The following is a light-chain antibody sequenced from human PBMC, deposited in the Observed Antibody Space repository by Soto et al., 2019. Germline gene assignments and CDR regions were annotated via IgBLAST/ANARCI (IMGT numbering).Light chain of an antibody. CDR3: QQYGSSPRT. Sequence: EVVMTQSPATLSVSPGERATLSCRASQSVTSNYLAWYQQKPGQAPRLLMYGASRRATGIPERFSGSGSGTDFTLTISRLEPEDFAVYYCQQYGSSPRTFGQGTKVDIK. J-gene: IGKJ1*01. CDR1: QSVTSNY. V-gene: IGKV3-20*01. CDR2: GAS.